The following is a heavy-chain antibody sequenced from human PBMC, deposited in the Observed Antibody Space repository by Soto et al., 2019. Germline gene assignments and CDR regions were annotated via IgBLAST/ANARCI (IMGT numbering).Heavy chain of an antibody. CDR1: GYTLTSYG. V-gene: IGHV1-18*01. D-gene: IGHD3-22*01. CDR2: ISAYNGNT. J-gene: IGHJ4*02. Sequence: GASVKVSCKASGYTLTSYGISWERQAPGQGLEWMGWISAYNGNTNYAQKLQGRVTMTTDTSTSTAYMELRSLRSDDTAVYYCARVGYYDSSVFLVSRPYWGQGPLVTVSS. CDR3: ARVGYYDSSVFLVSRPY.